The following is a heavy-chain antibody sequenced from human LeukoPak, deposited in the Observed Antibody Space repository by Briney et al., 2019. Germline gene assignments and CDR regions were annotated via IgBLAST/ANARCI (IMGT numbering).Heavy chain of an antibody. CDR2: ISFDGSNK. V-gene: IGHV3-30*04. CDR1: GFIFSTYA. D-gene: IGHD2-8*01. Sequence: SGGSLRLSCTASGFIFSTYAIHWVRQAPGKGLEWVAVISFDGSNKYYADSVKGRFTISRGNSKDTLFLQMDSLRAEDTAVFYCVRGDRHCTINNCYFSFDYWGQGTLVTVSS. CDR3: VRGDRHCTINNCYFSFDY. J-gene: IGHJ4*02.